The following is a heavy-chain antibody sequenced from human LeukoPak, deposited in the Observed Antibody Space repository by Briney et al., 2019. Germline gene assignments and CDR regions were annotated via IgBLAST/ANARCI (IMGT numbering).Heavy chain of an antibody. J-gene: IGHJ4*02. CDR2: INHSGST. V-gene: IGHV4-34*01. CDR1: GGSFSGYY. D-gene: IGHD5-18*01. CDR3: ARGPQGTWIQLWKFDY. Sequence: PSETLSLTCAVYGGSFSGYYWSWIRQPPGKGLEWIGEINHSGSTNYNPSLKSRVTISVDTSKNQFSLKLSSVTAADTVVYYCARGPQGTWIQLWKFDYWGQGTLVTVSS.